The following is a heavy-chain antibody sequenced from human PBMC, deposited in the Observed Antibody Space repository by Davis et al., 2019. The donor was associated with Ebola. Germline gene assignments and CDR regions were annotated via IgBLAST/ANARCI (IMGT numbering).Heavy chain of an antibody. CDR1: RYTFTNYY. J-gene: IGHJ3*02. D-gene: IGHD5-12*01. CDR3: TTPGGQDSGYDVFDI. V-gene: IGHV1-46*03. Sequence: ASVKVPCMASRYTFTNYYMHWVRQAPGQGLEWMGLINPNDGRTIYAQKFQGRVTVTRDTSTTTVYMDLSSLRSEDTALYYCTTPGGQDSGYDVFDIWGQGTMVTVSS. CDR2: INPNDGRT.